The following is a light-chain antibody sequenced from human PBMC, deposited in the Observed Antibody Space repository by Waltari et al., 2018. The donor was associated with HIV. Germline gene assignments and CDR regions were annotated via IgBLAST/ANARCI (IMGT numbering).Light chain of an antibody. J-gene: IGKJ2*01. CDR3: QQYYTTPYT. CDR1: QSLLYTSTNKRY. Sequence: DIVMTQSPESLAVSLGERTTINCNSSQSLLYTSTNKRYLAWYQQKPGQPPKLLIYWASTRESGVPDRFSGSGSGTDFTLTISSLQAEDVVIYYCQQYYTTPYTFGQGTRLEIK. V-gene: IGKV4-1*01. CDR2: WAS.